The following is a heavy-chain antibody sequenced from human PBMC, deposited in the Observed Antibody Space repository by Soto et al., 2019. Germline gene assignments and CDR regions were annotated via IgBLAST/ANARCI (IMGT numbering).Heavy chain of an antibody. CDR1: GGSISSSSYY. CDR2: IYYSGST. D-gene: IGHD5-18*01. Sequence: SETLSLTCTVSGGSISSSSYYWGWIRQPPGKGLEWIGSIYYSGSTYYNPSLKSRVTISVDTSKNQFSLKLSSVTAADTAVYYCARERLGGYSYGKPDYYGRDVWGQGTTVT. J-gene: IGHJ6*02. V-gene: IGHV4-39*02. CDR3: ARERLGGYSYGKPDYYGRDV.